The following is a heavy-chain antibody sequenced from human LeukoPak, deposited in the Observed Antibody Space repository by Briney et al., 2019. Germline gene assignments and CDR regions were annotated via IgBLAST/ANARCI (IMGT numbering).Heavy chain of an antibody. CDR1: GYTFTSYA. V-gene: IGHV7-4-1*02. Sequence: ASVNVSCKASGYTFTSYAMNWERQAPGQGLEWMGWINTNTGNPTYAQGFTGRFVFSLDTSVSTAYLQISSLKAEDTAVYYCAREREEPLLWFGPTDYWGQGTLVTVSS. CDR3: AREREEPLLWFGPTDY. J-gene: IGHJ4*02. D-gene: IGHD3-10*01. CDR2: INTNTGNP.